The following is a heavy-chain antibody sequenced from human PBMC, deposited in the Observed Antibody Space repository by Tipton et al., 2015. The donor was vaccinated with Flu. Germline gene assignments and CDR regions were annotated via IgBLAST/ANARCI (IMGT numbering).Heavy chain of an antibody. V-gene: IGHV4-39*06. Sequence: LRLSCSVSGGSVDSTTYYWGWIRQPPGKGLEWIGSIYNGWRVYYNPSLKSRVTISMDTSSNHFAMKLSSVTAADSAVYYCARSRWLPIADFFDSWGHGTLVTVSS. D-gene: IGHD5-24*01. CDR1: GGSVDSTTYY. CDR2: IYNGWRV. CDR3: ARSRWLPIADFFDS. J-gene: IGHJ4*01.